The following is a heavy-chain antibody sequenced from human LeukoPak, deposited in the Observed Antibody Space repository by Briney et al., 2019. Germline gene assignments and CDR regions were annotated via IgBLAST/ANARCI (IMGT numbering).Heavy chain of an antibody. CDR3: AKGGYHGNAPGY. CDR1: GFTFSSYG. Sequence: GGSLRLSCAASGFTFSSYGMHWVRQAPGKGLEWVTVISYDGSNKYYADSVKGRFTISRDNSKNTLYLQMNSLRAEDTAVYYCAKGGYHGNAPGYWGQGTLATVSS. V-gene: IGHV3-30*18. CDR2: ISYDGSNK. J-gene: IGHJ4*02. D-gene: IGHD4-23*01.